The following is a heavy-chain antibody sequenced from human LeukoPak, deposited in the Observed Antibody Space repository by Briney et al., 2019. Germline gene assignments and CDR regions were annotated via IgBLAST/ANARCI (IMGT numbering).Heavy chain of an antibody. Sequence: GASVKVSCKASGYTFTSYGIIWVRQAPGQELAWMEWISTYNGNTNYAHKLQGRVTMTTDTSTNTAYMELRSLRSDDTAVYYCARDNCSGGSCYYDYWGQGTLVTVSS. CDR3: ARDNCSGGSCYYDY. J-gene: IGHJ4*02. CDR1: GYTFTSYG. V-gene: IGHV1-18*04. CDR2: ISTYNGNT. D-gene: IGHD2-15*01.